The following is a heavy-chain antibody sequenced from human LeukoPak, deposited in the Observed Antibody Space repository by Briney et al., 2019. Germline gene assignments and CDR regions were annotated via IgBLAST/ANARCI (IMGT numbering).Heavy chain of an antibody. CDR3: ARDPPGYRDFDY. CDR1: GFTFSDHY. D-gene: IGHD5-24*01. CDR2: ISSSGSTI. V-gene: IGHV3-11*01. Sequence: PGGSLRLSCAASGFTFSDHYMSWIRQAPGKGLEWVSYISSSGSTIYYADSVKGRFTISRDNAKNSLYLQMNSLRAEDTALYYCARDPPGYRDFDYWGQGTLVTVSS. J-gene: IGHJ4*02.